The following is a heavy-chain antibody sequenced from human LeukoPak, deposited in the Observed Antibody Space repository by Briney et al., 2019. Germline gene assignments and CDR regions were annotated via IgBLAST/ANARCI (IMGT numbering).Heavy chain of an antibody. CDR3: ARGPSGYCSSGSCYQIPNKWFDP. D-gene: IGHD2-15*01. CDR1: GGSFSGYY. V-gene: IGHV4-34*01. Sequence: SETLSLACTVYGGSFSGYYWSWIRQPPGKGLEWIGDINHSGSTNYNPSLKSRVTISIDMSKNQFSLKLSSVTAADTAVYYCARGPSGYCSSGSCYQIPNKWFDPWGQGTLVTVSS. CDR2: INHSGST. J-gene: IGHJ5*02.